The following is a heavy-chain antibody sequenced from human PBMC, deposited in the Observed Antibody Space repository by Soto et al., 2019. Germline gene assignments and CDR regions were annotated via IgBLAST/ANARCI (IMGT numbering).Heavy chain of an antibody. J-gene: IGHJ4*02. CDR3: ARDIFGGSYDFWH. D-gene: IGHD3-3*01. CDR2: LSSDDNT. Sequence: DVRLVESGGGLVQPGGSLRLSCTASGFSVGRLFMTWVRQAPGKGLEWVSVLSSDDNTYYADSVKGRFTISRDISKNTLFLEMNSLRDEATAVYHCARDIFGGSYDFWHGGQGTLVTVSS. V-gene: IGHV3-66*01. CDR1: GFSVGRLF.